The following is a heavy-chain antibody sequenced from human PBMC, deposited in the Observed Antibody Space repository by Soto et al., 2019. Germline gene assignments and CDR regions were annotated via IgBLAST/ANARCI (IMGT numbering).Heavy chain of an antibody. CDR3: ARPGLNDLDADSSAFDI. V-gene: IGHV1-69*02. CDR1: GGTFSSQT. CDR2: IIPIIGVP. J-gene: IGHJ3*02. Sequence: QVQLVHSGAEVKKPGSSVKVSCTASGGTFSSQTINWVRQVPGQGLEWMGSIIPIIGVPKYAQSFLSRVTISVDKSTRTAYLELSSLTSEDTAVYFCARPGLNDLDADSSAFDIWGQGKMVTVSS. D-gene: IGHD1-1*01.